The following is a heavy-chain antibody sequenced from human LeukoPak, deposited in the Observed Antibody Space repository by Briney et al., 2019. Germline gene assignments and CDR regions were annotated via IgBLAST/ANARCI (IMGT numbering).Heavy chain of an antibody. CDR2: ISLSGLT. Sequence: SETLSLTCGVSGGSITTTNFWSWVRQAPGQGLEWIGEISLSGLTNYNSSLSSRVTISLDRAKNHLSLNLRSVTAADTAIYYCTRENGTCSPFGFWGQGTVVTVSS. J-gene: IGHJ4*02. CDR3: TRENGTCSPFGF. D-gene: IGHD1-26*01. CDR1: GGSITTTNF. V-gene: IGHV4-4*02.